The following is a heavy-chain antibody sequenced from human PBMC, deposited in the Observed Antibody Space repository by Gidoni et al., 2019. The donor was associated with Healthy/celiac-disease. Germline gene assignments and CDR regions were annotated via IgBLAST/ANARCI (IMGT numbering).Heavy chain of an antibody. D-gene: IGHD3-3*01. CDR2: IYWDDDK. CDR1: GFSLSTSGVG. J-gene: IGHJ5*02. CDR3: AHSPYDFWSGPGAWFDP. V-gene: IGHV2-5*02. Sequence: QITLKESGPTLVKPTQTLTLTCPFSGFSLSTSGVGVGWIRQPPGKALEWLALIYWDDDKRYSPSLKSRLTITKDTSKNQVVLTMTNMDPVDTATYYCAHSPYDFWSGPGAWFDPWGQGTLVTVSS.